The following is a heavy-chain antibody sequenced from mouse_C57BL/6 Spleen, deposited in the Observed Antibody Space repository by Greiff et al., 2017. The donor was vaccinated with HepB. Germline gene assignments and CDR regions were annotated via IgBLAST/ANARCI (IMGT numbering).Heavy chain of an antibody. CDR3: ARRYGSSYGYFDV. V-gene: IGHV1-82*01. D-gene: IGHD1-1*01. CDR2: IYPGDGDT. CDR1: GYAFSSSW. J-gene: IGHJ1*03. Sequence: QVQLQQSGPELVKPGASVKISCKASGYAFSSSWMNWVKQRPGKGLEWIGRIYPGDGDTNYNGKFKGKATLTADKSSSTAYMQLSSLTSEDSAVYFCARRYGSSYGYFDVWGTGTTVTVSS.